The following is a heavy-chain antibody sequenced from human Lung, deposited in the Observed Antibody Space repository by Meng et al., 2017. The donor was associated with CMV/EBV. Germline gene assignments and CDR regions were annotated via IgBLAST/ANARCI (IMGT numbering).Heavy chain of an antibody. J-gene: IGHJ6*02. V-gene: IGHV4-39*01. D-gene: IGHD3-16*01. Sequence: GSLRLXCTVSGGSISSSSYYWGWIRQPPGKGLEWIGSFYYSGSTYYNPSLKSRVTISVDTSKNQFSLKLSSVTAADTAVYYCARHFGEWQQPYYYYYGMDVWXQGTXVTVSS. CDR1: GGSISSSSYY. CDR2: FYYSGST. CDR3: ARHFGEWQQPYYYYYGMDV.